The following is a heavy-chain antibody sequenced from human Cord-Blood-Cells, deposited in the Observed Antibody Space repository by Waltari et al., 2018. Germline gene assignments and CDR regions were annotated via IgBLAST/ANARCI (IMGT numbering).Heavy chain of an antibody. V-gene: IGHV1-69*01. D-gene: IGHD2-8*01. CDR2: IIPIFGTA. CDR1: GGTFSSYA. Sequence: QVQLVQSGAEVKKPGSSVKVSYKASGGTFSSYAISWVRQAPGQGLEWMGGIIPIFGTANYAQKFQGRVTITADESTSTAYMELSSLRSEDTAVYYCASGYCTNGVCYDAFDIWGQGTMVTVSS. CDR3: ASGYCTNGVCYDAFDI. J-gene: IGHJ3*02.